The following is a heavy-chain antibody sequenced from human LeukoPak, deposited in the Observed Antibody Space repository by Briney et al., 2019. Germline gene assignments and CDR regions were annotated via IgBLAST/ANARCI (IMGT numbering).Heavy chain of an antibody. V-gene: IGHV1-2*06. Sequence: ASVKVSCXASGYTVSDYFIHWVRQAPAQGLEWMGRINPNSGVTEYAHNFQGRVTMTRDTSISVSYMELNRLTSDDTAVYYCARDLSSTSNWELDYWGQGTLVTVSS. D-gene: IGHD7-27*01. CDR3: ARDLSSTSNWELDY. J-gene: IGHJ4*02. CDR2: INPNSGVT. CDR1: GYTVSDYF.